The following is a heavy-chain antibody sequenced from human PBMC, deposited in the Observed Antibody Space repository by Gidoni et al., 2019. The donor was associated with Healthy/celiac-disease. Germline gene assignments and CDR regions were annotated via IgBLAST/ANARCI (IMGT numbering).Heavy chain of an antibody. CDR1: GSTFTGYD. Sequence: QVQLVQSGAEVKKPGASVKVSCKASGSTFTGYDINWVRQATGQGLEWMGWMNPNSGNTGYAQKFQGRVTMTRNTSISTAYMELSSLRSEDTAVYYCALWSYSSPLENYYYYGMDVWGQGTTVTVSS. CDR2: MNPNSGNT. CDR3: ALWSYSSPLENYYYYGMDV. J-gene: IGHJ6*02. D-gene: IGHD6-13*01. V-gene: IGHV1-8*01.